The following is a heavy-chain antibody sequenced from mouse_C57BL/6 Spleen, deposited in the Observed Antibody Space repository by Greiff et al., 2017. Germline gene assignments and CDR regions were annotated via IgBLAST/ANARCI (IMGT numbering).Heavy chain of an antibody. J-gene: IGHJ3*01. V-gene: IGHV3-6*01. D-gene: IGHD3-3*01. CDR2: ISYDGSN. Sequence: VQLQQSGPGLVKPSQSLSLTCSVTGYSITSGYYWNWIRQFPGNKLEWMGYISYDGSNNYNPSLKNRISITRDTSKNQFFLKLNSVTTEDTATYYCARVGTGAYWGQGTLVTVSA. CDR3: ARVGTGAY. CDR1: GYSITSGYY.